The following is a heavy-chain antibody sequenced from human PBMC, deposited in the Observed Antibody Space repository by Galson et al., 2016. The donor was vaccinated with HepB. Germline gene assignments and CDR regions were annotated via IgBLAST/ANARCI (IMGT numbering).Heavy chain of an antibody. Sequence: SETLSLTCTVSGGSISSSTYYWGWIRQPPGKGLEWIGSMYYFGSAYYNPSLRSRVTLSVDTSKDQFSLKLTSVTAADTAVYYCARHGGGDHWGQGIRVTVPS. V-gene: IGHV4-39*01. CDR3: ARHGGGDH. J-gene: IGHJ4*02. D-gene: IGHD2-21*01. CDR2: MYYFGSA. CDR1: GGSISSSTYY.